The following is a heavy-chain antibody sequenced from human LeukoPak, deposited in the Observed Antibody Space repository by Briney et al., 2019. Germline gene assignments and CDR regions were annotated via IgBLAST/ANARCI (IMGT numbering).Heavy chain of an antibody. CDR2: IRDSGGST. D-gene: IGHD2-15*01. J-gene: IGHJ4*02. Sequence: GGSLRLSCSASGFTFSSYAMSWVRQPPGKGLEWVSGIRDSGGSTHYADSVNGRFTISRDNSDNTLYLRMNSLRAEDTAVYYCAKGYCSGGSCNFDYWGQGTLVTVSS. CDR3: AKGYCSGGSCNFDY. CDR1: GFTFSSYA. V-gene: IGHV3-23*01.